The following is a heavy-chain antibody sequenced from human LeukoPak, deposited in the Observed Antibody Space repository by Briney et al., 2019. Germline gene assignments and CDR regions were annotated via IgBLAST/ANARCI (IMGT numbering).Heavy chain of an antibody. CDR3: AREPEIEYYYDSSGYYLLNWYFYR. V-gene: IGHV4-4*07. CDR2: IYTSGST. J-gene: IGHJ2*01. D-gene: IGHD3-22*01. Sequence: SETLSLTCTVSGGSISSYYWSWIRQPAGKGLEWIGRIYTSGSTNYNPSLKSRVTMSVDTSKNQFSLKLSSVTAADTAVYYCAREPEIEYYYDSSGYYLLNWYFYRWGRRILVSASS. CDR1: GGSISSYY.